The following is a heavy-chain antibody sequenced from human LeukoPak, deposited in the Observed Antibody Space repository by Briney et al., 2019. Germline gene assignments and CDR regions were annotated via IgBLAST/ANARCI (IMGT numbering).Heavy chain of an antibody. CDR2: INWNGGST. V-gene: IGHV3-20*04. CDR1: GFTFDDYG. Sequence: RTGGSLRLSCAASGFTFDDYGMSWVRQAPGKGLEWVSGINWNGGSTGYVDSVKGRFTISRDNAKNSLYLQMNSLRAEDTALYYCARHNNDYYDSSGYYGYMDVWGKGTTVTVSS. J-gene: IGHJ6*03. D-gene: IGHD3-22*01. CDR3: ARHNNDYYDSSGYYGYMDV.